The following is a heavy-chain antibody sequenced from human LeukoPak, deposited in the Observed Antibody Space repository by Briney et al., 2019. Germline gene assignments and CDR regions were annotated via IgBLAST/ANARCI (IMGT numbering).Heavy chain of an antibody. D-gene: IGHD3-22*01. J-gene: IGHJ4*02. CDR1: GGSISSYY. CDR3: ARAPAYSSGYYCDY. Sequence: PSETLSLTCTVSGGSISSYYWSWIRQPPGKELEWIGYIYYSGSTNYNPSLKSRVTISVDTSKNQFSLKLSSVTAADTAVYYCARAPAYSSGYYCDYWGQGTLVTVSS. V-gene: IGHV4-59*01. CDR2: IYYSGST.